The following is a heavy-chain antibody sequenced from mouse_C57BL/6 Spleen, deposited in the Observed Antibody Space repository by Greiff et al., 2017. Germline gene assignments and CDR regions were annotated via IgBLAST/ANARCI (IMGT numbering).Heavy chain of an antibody. CDR3: TRSGYDYERYFDV. V-gene: IGHV1-15*01. Sequence: QVQLQQSGAELVRPGASVTLSCKASGYTFTDYEMHWVKQTPVHGLEWIGAIDPETGGTAYNQKFKGKAILTAAKSSSTAYMELRSLTSEDSAVYYCTRSGYDYERYFDVWGTGTTVTVSS. CDR1: GYTFTDYE. J-gene: IGHJ1*03. D-gene: IGHD2-4*01. CDR2: IDPETGGT.